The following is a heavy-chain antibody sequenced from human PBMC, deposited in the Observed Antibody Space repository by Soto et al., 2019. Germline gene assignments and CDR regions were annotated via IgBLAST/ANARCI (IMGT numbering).Heavy chain of an antibody. J-gene: IGHJ4*02. V-gene: IGHV1-3*01. CDR1: GYTFTNYV. Sequence: ASVKVSCKTSGYTFTNYVVDWVRQAPGQGLEWMGWINSGNGNTKYSEKFQGRVTITRDTSASTAYMELNSLTSEDTAVYYCARGLTIFGVVIGYCGQGTLLTLSS. D-gene: IGHD3-3*01. CDR3: ARGLTIFGVVIGY. CDR2: INSGNGNT.